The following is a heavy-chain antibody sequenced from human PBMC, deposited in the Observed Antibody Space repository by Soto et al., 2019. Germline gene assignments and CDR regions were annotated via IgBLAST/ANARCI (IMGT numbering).Heavy chain of an antibody. D-gene: IGHD4-17*01. Sequence: SETLSLTCTVSGGSSSSSSYYWGLIRQPPGKGLEWIGSIYYSGSTYYNPSLKSRVTISVDTSKNQFSLKLSSVTAADTAVYYCARHPAPTVPASYYFDYWGQGTLVTVSS. V-gene: IGHV4-39*01. CDR2: IYYSGST. J-gene: IGHJ4*02. CDR1: GGSSSSSSYY. CDR3: ARHPAPTVPASYYFDY.